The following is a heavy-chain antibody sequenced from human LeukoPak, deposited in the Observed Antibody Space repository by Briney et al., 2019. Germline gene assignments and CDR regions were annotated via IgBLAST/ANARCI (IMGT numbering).Heavy chain of an antibody. D-gene: IGHD1-1*01. CDR2: ISSSSSPI. Sequence: GGSLRLSCAASGFTFSSYWMNWVRQAPGKGLEWVSYISSSSSPINYADPVKGRFTISRDNAKNSLYLQMNSLRDEDTAVYYCARDCRLNCARQPGFDSWGQGTLVTVSS. CDR3: ARDCRLNCARQPGFDS. V-gene: IGHV3-48*02. CDR1: GFTFSSYW. J-gene: IGHJ5*01.